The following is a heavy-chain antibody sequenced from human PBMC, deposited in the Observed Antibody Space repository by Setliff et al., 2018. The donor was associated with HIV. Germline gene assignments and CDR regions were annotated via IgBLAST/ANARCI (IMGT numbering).Heavy chain of an antibody. CDR1: GGSISNYY. CDR2: IYYSGRP. J-gene: IGHJ4*02. D-gene: IGHD6-13*01. V-gene: IGHV4-59*01. CDR3: ARATTTPIAGMLAPPPDY. Sequence: SETLSLTCTVSGGSISNYYWSWIRQPPGKELEWIGYIYYSGRPNYNPSLKSRVTISVDTSKNQFSLNLSSVTAADTAVYYCARATTTPIAGMLAPPPDYWGQGTLVTFSS.